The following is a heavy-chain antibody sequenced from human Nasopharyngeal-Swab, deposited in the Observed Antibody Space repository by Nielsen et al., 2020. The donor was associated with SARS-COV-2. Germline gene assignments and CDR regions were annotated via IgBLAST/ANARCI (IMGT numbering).Heavy chain of an antibody. D-gene: IGHD6-13*01. J-gene: IGHJ4*02. CDR2: ISYDGSNK. CDR3: EKDQGRAAAGAFWYFDY. Sequence: VRQAPGKGLEWVAVISYDGSNKYYADSVKGRFTISRDNSKNTLYLQMNSLRAEDTAVYYCEKDQGRAAAGAFWYFDYWGQGTLVTVSS. V-gene: IGHV3-30*18.